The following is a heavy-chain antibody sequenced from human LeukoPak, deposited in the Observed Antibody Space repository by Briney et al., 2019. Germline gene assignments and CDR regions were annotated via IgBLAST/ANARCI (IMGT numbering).Heavy chain of an antibody. CDR1: GYTFTSYT. Sequence: GASVKVSCKASGYTFTSYTMNWVRQAPGQGLEWMGWINTNTGNPTYAQGFTGRFVFSLDTSVGTAYLQISSLKAEDTAVYYCARRGILTGYYGDYWGQGTVVTVSS. CDR2: INTNTGNP. J-gene: IGHJ4*02. D-gene: IGHD3-9*01. V-gene: IGHV7-4-1*02. CDR3: ARRGILTGYYGDY.